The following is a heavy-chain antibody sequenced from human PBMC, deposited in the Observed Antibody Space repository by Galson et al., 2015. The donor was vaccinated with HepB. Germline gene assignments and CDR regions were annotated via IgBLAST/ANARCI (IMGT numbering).Heavy chain of an antibody. J-gene: IGHJ4*02. V-gene: IGHV3-33*01. CDR3: VRESLMALVTFDL. CDR1: GSTFSRHG. CDR2: IWHDGSNK. Sequence: SLRLSCAASGSTFSRHGIHWVRQAPGKGLECVAMIWHDGSNKLYAGSVKGRFTISRDNSKNKLYLQMNSLRAEDTAIYYCVRESLMALVTFDLWGRGTLVTVSS. D-gene: IGHD5-18*01.